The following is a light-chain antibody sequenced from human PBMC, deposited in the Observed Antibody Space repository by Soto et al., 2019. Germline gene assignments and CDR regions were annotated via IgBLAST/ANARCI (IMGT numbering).Light chain of an antibody. CDR3: QTWGTGIQV. V-gene: IGLV4-69*01. Sequence: QLVLTQSPSASASLGASVKLTCTLSSGHSNYAIAWHQQRPEKGPRYLMKLNSDGSHSKGDGIPDRFSGSSSGAERYLTISSLQPEDEADYYCQTWGTGIQVFGTGTKLTVL. CDR1: SGHSNYA. J-gene: IGLJ1*01. CDR2: LNSDGSH.